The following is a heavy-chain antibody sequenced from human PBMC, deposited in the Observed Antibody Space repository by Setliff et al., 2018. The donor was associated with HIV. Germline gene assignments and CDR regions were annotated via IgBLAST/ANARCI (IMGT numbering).Heavy chain of an antibody. CDR1: GGSISSYY. Sequence: ETLSLTCTVSGGSISSYYWSWIRQPPGKGLEWIGYINKSGSSIYNPSLKSRVTISVDTSKTQISLRVNSVTAADTAVYFCARDPSYFDTTGHLTSGGHWFDPWGQGTLVTVSS. V-gene: IGHV4-59*01. D-gene: IGHD3-22*01. J-gene: IGHJ5*02. CDR3: ARDPSYFDTTGHLTSGGHWFDP. CDR2: INKSGSS.